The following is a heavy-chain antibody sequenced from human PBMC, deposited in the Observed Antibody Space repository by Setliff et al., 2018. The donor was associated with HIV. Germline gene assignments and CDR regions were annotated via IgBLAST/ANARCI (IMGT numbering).Heavy chain of an antibody. D-gene: IGHD4-17*01. J-gene: IGHJ6*02. CDR1: GFTFSSYG. CDR2: ISSSSSYI. CDR3: AKDFQWSTVNTPLNYQYGMDV. Sequence: GGSLRLSCAASGFTFSSYGMHWVRQAPGKGLEWVSSISSSSSYIYYADSVKGRFTISRDNSKNTLYLQMNNLRPEDTAVYYCAKDFQWSTVNTPLNYQYGMDVWGQGTTVTISS. V-gene: IGHV3-21*01.